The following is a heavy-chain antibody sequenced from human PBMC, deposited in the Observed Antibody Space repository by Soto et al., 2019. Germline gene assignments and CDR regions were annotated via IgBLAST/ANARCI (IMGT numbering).Heavy chain of an antibody. V-gene: IGHV3-21*01. CDR1: GFTFSSYS. J-gene: IGHJ6*02. CDR2: ISSSSSYI. Sequence: GGSLRLSCAASGFTFSSYSMNWVRQAPGKGLEWVSSISSSSSYIYYADSVKGRFTISRDNAKNSLYLQMNSLRAEDTAVYYCGRGGVTKYYYYYGMDVWGQGTTVTVSS. D-gene: IGHD3-3*01. CDR3: GRGGVTKYYYYYGMDV.